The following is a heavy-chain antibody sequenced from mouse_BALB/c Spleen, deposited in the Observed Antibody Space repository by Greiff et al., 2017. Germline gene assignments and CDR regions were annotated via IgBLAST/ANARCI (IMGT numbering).Heavy chain of an antibody. V-gene: IGHV5-17*02. CDR2: ISSGSSTI. CDR3: ARQRDYGSPFDY. Sequence: EVQRVESGGGLVQPGGSRKLSCAASGFTFSSFGMHWVRQAPEKGLEWVAYISSGSSTIYYADTVKGRFTISRDNPKNTLFLQMTSLRSEDTAMYYCARQRDYGSPFDYWGQGTTLTVSS. CDR1: GFTFSSFG. J-gene: IGHJ2*01. D-gene: IGHD1-1*01.